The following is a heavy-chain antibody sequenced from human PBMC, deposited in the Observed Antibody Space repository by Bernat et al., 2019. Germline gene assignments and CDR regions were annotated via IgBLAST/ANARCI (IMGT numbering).Heavy chain of an antibody. Sequence: EVQLVQSGAEVKKPGESLRISCKGSGYSFTSYWISWVRQMPGKGLEWMGRIDPSDSYTNYSPSFQGHVTISADKSISTAYLQWSSLKASDTAMYYCAREPWGPQGYYYYYMDVWGKGTTVTVSS. V-gene: IGHV5-10-1*03. CDR3: AREPWGPQGYYYYYMDV. CDR1: GYSFTSYW. CDR2: IDPSDSYT. J-gene: IGHJ6*03. D-gene: IGHD7-27*01.